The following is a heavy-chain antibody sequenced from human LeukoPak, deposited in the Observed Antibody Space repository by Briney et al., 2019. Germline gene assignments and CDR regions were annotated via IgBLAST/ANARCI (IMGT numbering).Heavy chain of an antibody. J-gene: IGHJ5*02. CDR1: GGAISSGTYY. D-gene: IGHD3-3*01. CDR2: VYYSGTT. V-gene: IGHV4-39*07. Sequence: SETLSLTCTVSGGAISSGTYYWGWIRQPPGKGLEWIGSVYYSGTTYYNPSLKSRVTISVDTSKNQFSLKLSSVTAADTAVYYCAILTIFGVVPKTNWFDPWGQGTLVTVSS. CDR3: AILTIFGVVPKTNWFDP.